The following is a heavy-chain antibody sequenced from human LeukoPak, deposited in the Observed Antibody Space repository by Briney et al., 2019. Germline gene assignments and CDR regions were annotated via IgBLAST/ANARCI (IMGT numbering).Heavy chain of an antibody. Sequence: SGSLCLTCGVSDYYISSGGYWRCSRQPGRRRLGWIGISYDGGSTYYGSSLKGRVTISVDTSKNQFSLKLSSVTAADTAVYYYARAKDRGGTSPLDYWGQGTLAPVSS. D-gene: IGHD1-14*01. J-gene: IGHJ4*02. CDR3: ARAKDRGGTSPLDY. V-gene: IGHV4-38-2*01. CDR1: DYYISSGGY. CDR2: SYDGGST.